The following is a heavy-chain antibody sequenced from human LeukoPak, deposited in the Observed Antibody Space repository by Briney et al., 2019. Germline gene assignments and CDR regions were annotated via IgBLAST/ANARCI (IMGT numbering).Heavy chain of an antibody. CDR3: ARLGYSSSWPLDY. V-gene: IGHV3-21*01. CDR2: ISSSISYI. J-gene: IGHJ4*02. D-gene: IGHD6-13*01. CDR1: GFTFSSYS. Sequence: GGSLRLSCAASGFTFSSYSMNWVRQAPGKGLEWVSSISSSISYIYYADSVKGRFTISRDNAKNSLYLQMNSLRAEDTAVYYCARLGYSSSWPLDYWGQGTLVTVSS.